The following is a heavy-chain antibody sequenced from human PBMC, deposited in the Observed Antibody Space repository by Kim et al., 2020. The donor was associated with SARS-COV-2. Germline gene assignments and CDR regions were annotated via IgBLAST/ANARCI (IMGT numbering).Heavy chain of an antibody. V-gene: IGHV4-34*01. CDR1: GGSFSGYY. Sequence: SETLSLTCAVYGGSFSGYYWSWIRQPPGKGLEWIGEINHSGRTNYHPSLKSRVTISVDTSKNQFSLKLTSVTAADAALYFCARRLSITSGWGCHYCDFWGQGILVTVSS. D-gene: IGHD3-10*01. CDR2: INHSGRT. J-gene: IGHJ1*01. CDR3: ARRLSITSGWGCHYCDF.